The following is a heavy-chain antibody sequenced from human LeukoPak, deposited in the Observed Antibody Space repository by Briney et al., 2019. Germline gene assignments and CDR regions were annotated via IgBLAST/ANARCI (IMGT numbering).Heavy chain of an antibody. Sequence: ASVKVSCKASGYTFTSYYMHWVRQAPGQGFEWMGIINPSGGSTSYAQRFQGRVTMTRDTSTSTVYMELSSLRSEDTAVYYCARDLGGIAAAGTFDYWGQGTLVTVSS. V-gene: IGHV1-46*01. CDR1: GYTFTSYY. CDR2: INPSGGST. CDR3: ARDLGGIAAAGTFDY. J-gene: IGHJ4*02. D-gene: IGHD6-13*01.